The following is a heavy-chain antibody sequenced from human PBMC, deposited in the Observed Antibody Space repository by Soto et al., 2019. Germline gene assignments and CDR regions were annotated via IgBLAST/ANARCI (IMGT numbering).Heavy chain of an antibody. J-gene: IGHJ4*02. CDR2: IKQDGSEK. CDR3: ARGSSRDGYKETY. D-gene: IGHD2-2*01. Sequence: EVQLVESGGGLVQPGGSLRLSCAASGFTFSSYWMSWVRQAPGKGLEWVANIKQDGSEKYYVDSVKGRFTISRDNAKNSLYLQMNSLRSEDTAVYYCARGSSRDGYKETYWGQGTLVTVSS. CDR1: GFTFSSYW. V-gene: IGHV3-7*05.